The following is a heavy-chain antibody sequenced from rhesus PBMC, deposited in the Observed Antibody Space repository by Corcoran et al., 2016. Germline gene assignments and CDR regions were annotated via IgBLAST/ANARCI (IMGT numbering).Heavy chain of an antibody. CDR1: GFTFSSYG. J-gene: IGHJ3*01. Sequence: EVQLVETGGGLVQPGGSLKLSCAASGFTFSSYGMSWVRYAPGKGLEWVSAINSGGGSTYYADSVKGRCTISRDNSKNTLSLQMNSLRVEDTAVYYCAKVGYSGSRDRFDFWGQGLRVTVSS. CDR3: AKVGYSGSRDRFDF. CDR2: INSGGGST. D-gene: IGHD6-25*01. V-gene: IGHV3S5*01.